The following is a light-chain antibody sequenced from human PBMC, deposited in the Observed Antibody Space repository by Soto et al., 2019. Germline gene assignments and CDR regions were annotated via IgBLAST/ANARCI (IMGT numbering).Light chain of an antibody. Sequence: EIGLTQSPGTLSLSPGERATLSCRASQSVSSSYLAWYQQKPGQAPRIIIYGASSRATGIPDRFSGSGSGTDFTLTISRLEPEDCAVYYCQQYGSSPRTFGQGTKVEIK. J-gene: IGKJ1*01. V-gene: IGKV3-20*01. CDR3: QQYGSSPRT. CDR2: GAS. CDR1: QSVSSSY.